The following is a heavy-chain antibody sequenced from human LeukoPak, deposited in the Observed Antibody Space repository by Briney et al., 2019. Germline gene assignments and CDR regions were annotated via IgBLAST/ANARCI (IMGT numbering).Heavy chain of an antibody. CDR1: GFTFSSYS. CDR3: ARGGYSYGHFDY. CDR2: ISSSSYI. V-gene: IGHV3-21*01. J-gene: IGHJ4*02. Sequence: GGSLRLSCAASGFTFSSYSMNWVRQATGKGLEWVSSISSSSYIYYADSVKGRFTISRDNAKNSLYLQMNSLRAEDTAVYYCARGGYSYGHFDYWGQGTLVTVSS. D-gene: IGHD5-18*01.